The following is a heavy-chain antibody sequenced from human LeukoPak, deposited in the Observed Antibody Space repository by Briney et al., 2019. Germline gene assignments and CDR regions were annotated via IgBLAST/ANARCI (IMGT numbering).Heavy chain of an antibody. CDR2: TNEDGSYA. CDR3: GRINYNGDY. CDR1: GFTLSSYW. D-gene: IGHD3-10*01. Sequence: PGGSLRLSCAASGFTLSSYWVHWVRHPPGKGLMWLSRTNEDGSYAEYADSVKGRFTISRDNAKNTVYLQMNSLRTEDTAVYFCGRINYNGDYWGRGTLVTVSS. J-gene: IGHJ4*02. V-gene: IGHV3-74*03.